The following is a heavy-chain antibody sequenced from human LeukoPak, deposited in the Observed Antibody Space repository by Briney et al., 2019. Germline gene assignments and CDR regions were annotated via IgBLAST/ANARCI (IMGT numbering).Heavy chain of an antibody. CDR3: ARYYYDSSGYYRFDY. D-gene: IGHD3-22*01. V-gene: IGHV4-59*01. CDR2: IYSSGST. CDR1: GGSISSYY. J-gene: IGHJ4*02. Sequence: PSETLSLTCTVSGGSISSYYWSWIRQPPGKGLEWIGYIYSSGSTNYNPSLKSRVTISVDTSKNQFSLKLSSVTAADTAVYYCARYYYDSSGYYRFDYWGQGTLVTVSS.